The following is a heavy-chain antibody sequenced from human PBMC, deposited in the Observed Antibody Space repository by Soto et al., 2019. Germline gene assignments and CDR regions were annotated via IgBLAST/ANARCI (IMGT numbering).Heavy chain of an antibody. V-gene: IGHV3-15*07. CDR3: TTDRRVGWYGPHFDY. CDR2: IKSKTDGGTT. CDR1: GFTFSNAW. J-gene: IGHJ4*02. Sequence: GGSLRLSCAASGFTFSNAWMNWVRQAPGKGLEWVGRIKSKTDGGTTDYAAPVKGRFTISRDDSKNTLYLQMNSLKTEDTAVYYCTTDRRVGWYGPHFDYWGQGTLVTVSS. D-gene: IGHD6-19*01.